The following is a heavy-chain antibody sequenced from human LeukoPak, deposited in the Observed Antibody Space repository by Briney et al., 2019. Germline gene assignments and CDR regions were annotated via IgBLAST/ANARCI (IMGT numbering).Heavy chain of an antibody. D-gene: IGHD3-22*01. J-gene: IGHJ3*02. CDR2: IYYSGST. CDR3: ASYYYDSSGYLRSGAFDI. V-gene: IGHV4-31*03. CDR1: GGSISSGGYY. Sequence: PSETLSLTCTVSGGSISSGGYYWSWIRQHPGKGLEWIGYIYYSGSTYYNPSLKSRVTISVDTSKNQFSLKLSSVTAADTAVYYCASYYYDSSGYLRSGAFDIWGQGTMVTASS.